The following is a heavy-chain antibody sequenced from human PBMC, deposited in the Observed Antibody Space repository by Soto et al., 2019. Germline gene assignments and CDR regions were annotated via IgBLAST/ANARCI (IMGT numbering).Heavy chain of an antibody. V-gene: IGHV5-51*01. D-gene: IGHD3-22*01. CDR3: ARPMIVVQDAFDV. Sequence: PGESLKISCKASGYGFSSSWIAWVRQMPGKGLEWMGIIYPGDSDTRYSPSFQGQVTISGDKSISTAYLQWSSLKASDSAMYYCARPMIVVQDAFDVWGQGTMVTVSS. J-gene: IGHJ3*01. CDR1: GYGFSSSW. CDR2: IYPGDSDT.